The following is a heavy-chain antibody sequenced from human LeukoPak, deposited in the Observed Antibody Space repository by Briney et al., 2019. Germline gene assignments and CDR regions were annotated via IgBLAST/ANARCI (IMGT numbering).Heavy chain of an antibody. CDR2: IYYSGST. CDR3: ASCALSGSYSFDY. Sequence: SETLSLTCTVSGGSISSGGYYWSWIRQHPGKGLEWIGYIYYSGSTYYNPSLKSRVTISVETSKNQFSLKLSSVTAADTAVYYCASCALSGSYSFDYWGQGTLVTVSS. D-gene: IGHD1-26*01. V-gene: IGHV4-31*03. J-gene: IGHJ4*02. CDR1: GGSISSGGYY.